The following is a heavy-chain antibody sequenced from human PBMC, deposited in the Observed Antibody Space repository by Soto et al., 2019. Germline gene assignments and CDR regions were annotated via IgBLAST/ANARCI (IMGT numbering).Heavy chain of an antibody. V-gene: IGHV3-15*01. Sequence: GGSLRLSCAASGFTFSNAWMSWVRQAPGKGLEWVGRIKSKTDGGKTDYAAPVKGRFTISREDSKNTLYLQMNSLKTEDTAVYYCTTGITIFGVAGVDYWGQGTLVTVSS. CDR2: IKSKTDGGKT. J-gene: IGHJ4*02. CDR1: GFTFSNAW. CDR3: TTGITIFGVAGVDY. D-gene: IGHD3-3*01.